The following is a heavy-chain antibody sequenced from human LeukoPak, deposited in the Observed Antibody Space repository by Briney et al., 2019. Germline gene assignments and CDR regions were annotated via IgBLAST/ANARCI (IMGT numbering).Heavy chain of an antibody. D-gene: IGHD3-10*01. CDR3: ARLKYYYAFDI. Sequence: SETLSLTCTVSGGSISSYYWSWNRQPAGKGLEWIGRIYTSGSTNYNPSLKSRVTISADTSKNQFSLKLSSVTAADTAVYYCARLKYYYAFDIWGQGTMVTVSS. V-gene: IGHV4-4*07. CDR1: GGSISSYY. J-gene: IGHJ3*02. CDR2: IYTSGST.